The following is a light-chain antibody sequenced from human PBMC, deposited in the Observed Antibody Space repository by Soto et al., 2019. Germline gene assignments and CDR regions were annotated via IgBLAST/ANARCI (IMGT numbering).Light chain of an antibody. CDR2: EVN. CDR1: MRDVGAYNL. V-gene: IGLV2-14*01. J-gene: IGLJ1*01. Sequence: QSALTQPASVSGSAGQPITISCSVTMRDVGAYNLVSWYQQHPGTAPKLIIYEVNNRPSGVSNRFSGSKSGNMAYLTISGLQVEDEAEYFCFSFTTTSTDVSGHRSKVAV. CDR3: FSFTTTSTDV.